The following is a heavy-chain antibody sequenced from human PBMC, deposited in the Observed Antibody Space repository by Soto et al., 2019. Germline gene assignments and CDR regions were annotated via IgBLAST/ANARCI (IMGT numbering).Heavy chain of an antibody. CDR2: IFQSGST. CDR1: GVTIRSPDW. D-gene: IGHD3-3*01. V-gene: IGHV4-4*02. CDR3: ARGPYYDFWSGLGWFDP. J-gene: IGHJ5*02. Sequence: QVQLQESGPGLVEPSGTLSLTCGVSGVTIRSPDWWTWVRQPPGKGLEWIGEIFQSGSTNYTPSRESRDTISVDKSKNQFSLKLNSVTAADTAVYYCARGPYYDFWSGLGWFDPWGQGTLFTVSS.